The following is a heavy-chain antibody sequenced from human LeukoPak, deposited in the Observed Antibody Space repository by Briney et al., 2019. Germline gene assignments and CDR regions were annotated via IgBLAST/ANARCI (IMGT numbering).Heavy chain of an antibody. D-gene: IGHD5-24*01. CDR3: ARDFFRRDGYNF. J-gene: IGHJ4*02. CDR2: IYSGGST. Sequence: GGSLRLSCAASGFTVSSNYMSWVRQAPGKGLEWVSVIYSGGSTYYAESVQGRFTISRDNPKIPLYLQMNSLRAEDTAVYYCARDFFRRDGYNFWGQGTLVTVSS. CDR1: GFTVSSNY. V-gene: IGHV3-53*01.